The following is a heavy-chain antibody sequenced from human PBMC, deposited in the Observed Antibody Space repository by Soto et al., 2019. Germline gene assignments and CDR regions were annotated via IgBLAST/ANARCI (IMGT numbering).Heavy chain of an antibody. V-gene: IGHV1-18*01. CDR2: ITVNSGNT. Sequence: QGQLEQSGAEVKRPGASGKVSCKASGYAFTNYGISWVRQAPGRGLEWMGWITVNSGNTKYAQKIQGRVTMSTDTSTSTAYMERRSLRYDATAVYFCARGLRGGYDHLDYWGQGTLVTVSS. J-gene: IGHJ4*02. D-gene: IGHD5-12*01. CDR1: GYAFTNYG. CDR3: ARGLRGGYDHLDY.